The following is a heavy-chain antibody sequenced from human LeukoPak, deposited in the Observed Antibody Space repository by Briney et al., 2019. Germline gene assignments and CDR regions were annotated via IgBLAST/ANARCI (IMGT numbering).Heavy chain of an antibody. D-gene: IGHD3-22*01. CDR3: ARTNDLYYYDSSGSGPLDAFDI. Sequence: SETLSLTCTVSGGSISSYCWSWIRQPPGKGLEWIGYIYYSGSTNYNPSLKSRVTISVDTSKNQFSPKLSSVTAADTAVYYCARTNDLYYYDSSGSGPLDAFDIWGQGTMVTVSS. J-gene: IGHJ3*02. CDR2: IYYSGST. V-gene: IGHV4-59*01. CDR1: GGSISSYC.